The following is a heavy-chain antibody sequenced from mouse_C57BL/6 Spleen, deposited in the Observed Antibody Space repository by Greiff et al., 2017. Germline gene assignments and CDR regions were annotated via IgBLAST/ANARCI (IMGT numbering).Heavy chain of an antibody. J-gene: IGHJ2*01. V-gene: IGHV2-4*01. CDR1: GFSLTSYG. Sequence: VQLQESGPGLVQPSQSLSITCTVSGFSLTSYGVHWVRQPPGKGLEWLGVIWSGGSTDYNAAFISRLSISKDNSKSQVFFKMNSLQADDTAIYYCAGGYDSYYFDYWGQGTTLTVSS. CDR2: IWSGGST. CDR3: AGGYDSYYFDY. D-gene: IGHD2-2*01.